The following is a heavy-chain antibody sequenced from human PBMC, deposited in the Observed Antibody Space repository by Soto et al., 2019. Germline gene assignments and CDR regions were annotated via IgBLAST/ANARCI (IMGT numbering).Heavy chain of an antibody. J-gene: IGHJ1*01. CDR1: GFTFSSYW. CDR3: VRLPNKCPQN. V-gene: IGHV3-74*01. Sequence: EVHLVESGGGLVQPGGSLRLSCAASGFTFSSYWMHWVRQAPGKGLVWVSSISTDASSTSYADPVKGRFTISRDNAKNTLYLQMHSVRAEDTAVYYCVRLPNKCPQNWGQGTLGIVSP. CDR2: ISTDASST.